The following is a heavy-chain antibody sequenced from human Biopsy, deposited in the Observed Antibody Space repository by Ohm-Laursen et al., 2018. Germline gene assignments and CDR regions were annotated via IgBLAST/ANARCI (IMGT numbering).Heavy chain of an antibody. CDR2: NIPILGTG. V-gene: IGHV1-69*06. J-gene: IGHJ1*01. D-gene: IGHD3-9*01. Sequence: ASVKVSCKAPGGTFSNYGVNWVRQAPGQGLEWLGGNIPILGTGNYAQKFQDRVTVAADTSTSTATMELRSLRSDDTAVYYCATKLTGYFHHWGQGTLVSVSS. CDR1: GGTFSNYG. CDR3: ATKLTGYFHH.